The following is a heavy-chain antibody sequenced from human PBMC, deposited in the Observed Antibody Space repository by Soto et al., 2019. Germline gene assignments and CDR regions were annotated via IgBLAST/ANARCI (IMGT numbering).Heavy chain of an antibody. V-gene: IGHV1-18*01. CDR3: ALMALYYYASSGPLAFDP. Sequence: QVQLVQSGAEVKKPGASVKVSCKASGYTFTSYGISWVRQAPGQGLEWMGWISAYNGNTNYAQKLRGRVTMNTETSTSTAYMELRSLRSDDTAVYYCALMALYYYASSGPLAFDPWGQGTLVTVSS. J-gene: IGHJ5*02. D-gene: IGHD3-22*01. CDR1: GYTFTSYG. CDR2: ISAYNGNT.